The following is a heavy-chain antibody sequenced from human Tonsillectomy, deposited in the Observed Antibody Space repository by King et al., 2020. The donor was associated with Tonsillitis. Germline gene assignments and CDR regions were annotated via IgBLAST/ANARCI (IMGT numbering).Heavy chain of an antibody. CDR1: GYTFTGYY. Sequence: VQLVESGGEVKKPGASVKVSCKASGYTFTGYYIHWVRQAPGQGLEWMGWINPNSGGTNYAQKFQGRVTMTRGTSISTAYMELSRLRSDDTAVYSCAKVGEYSSSRKSQYYYGLDVWGQGTTVTVSS. D-gene: IGHD6-13*01. CDR3: AKVGEYSSSRKSQYYYGLDV. J-gene: IGHJ6*02. CDR2: INPNSGGT. V-gene: IGHV1-2*02.